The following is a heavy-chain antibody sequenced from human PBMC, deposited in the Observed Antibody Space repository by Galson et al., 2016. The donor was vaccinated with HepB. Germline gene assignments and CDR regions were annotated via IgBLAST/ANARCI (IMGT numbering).Heavy chain of an antibody. CDR3: ARDNSRRENSGYHAFDI. D-gene: IGHD3-22*01. Sequence: SLRLSCAASGFTFSKYWMSWVRQAPGKGLEWVANIDQDGSEKYYVDSVKGRVTISRDNAKNAPYLQMNSLGAEDTAVYYCARDNSRRENSGYHAFDIWGQGTMVTVSS. CDR1: GFTFSKYW. V-gene: IGHV3-7*05. J-gene: IGHJ3*02. CDR2: IDQDGSEK.